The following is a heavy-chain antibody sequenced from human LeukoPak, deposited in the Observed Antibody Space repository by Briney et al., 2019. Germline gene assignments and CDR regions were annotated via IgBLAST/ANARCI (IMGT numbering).Heavy chain of an antibody. CDR2: INTNTGNP. Sequence: GASVKVSCKASGYTFTSYAMNWVRQAPGQGLEWMGWINTNTGNPTYAQGFTERFVFSLDTSVSTAYLQISSLKAEDTAVYYCASPREEENQGRLWFGDDYYMDVWGKGTTVTVSS. V-gene: IGHV7-4-1*02. J-gene: IGHJ6*03. D-gene: IGHD3-10*01. CDR1: GYTFTSYA. CDR3: ASPREEENQGRLWFGDDYYMDV.